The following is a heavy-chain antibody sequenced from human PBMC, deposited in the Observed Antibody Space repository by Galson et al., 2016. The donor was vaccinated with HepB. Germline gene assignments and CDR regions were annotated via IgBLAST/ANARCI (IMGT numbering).Heavy chain of an antibody. J-gene: IGHJ3*02. CDR2: VSYDGTKT. Sequence: SLRLSCAASGFRFSSHTMHWVRQAPGKGLEWVAVVSYDGTKTYYTDSVKGRFTISRDNSKSTLYLQMSSLRGEDTAVYFCARVAIFGDNTFDIWGQGTMVTVSS. CDR3: ARVAIFGDNTFDI. D-gene: IGHD3-3*01. CDR1: GFRFSSHT. V-gene: IGHV3-30-3*01.